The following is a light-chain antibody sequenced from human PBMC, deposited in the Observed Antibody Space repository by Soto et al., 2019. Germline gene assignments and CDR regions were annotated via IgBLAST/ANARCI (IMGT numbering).Light chain of an antibody. CDR2: GNN. CDR1: SSNIGSKN. CDR3: AAWDDSLNGHVV. Sequence: QSVLTQPPSASGTPGQRVTISCSGSSSNIGSKNVNWYQQLPGTAPKLLIYGNNQRPSGVPDRFSGSKSGTSASLAISGLQSEDEADYYCAAWDDSLNGHVVFGGGTKLPVL. V-gene: IGLV1-44*01. J-gene: IGLJ2*01.